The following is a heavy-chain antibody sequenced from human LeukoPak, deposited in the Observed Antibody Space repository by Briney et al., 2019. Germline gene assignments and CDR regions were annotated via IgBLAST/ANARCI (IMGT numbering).Heavy chain of an antibody. CDR2: IIPIFGTA. Sequence: VASVKVSCKASGVTFSSYAISWVRQAPGQGLEWMGGIIPIFGTANYAQKFQGRVTITADESTSTAYMELSSLRSEDTAVYYCAIDSTIGSDYWGQGTLVTVSS. J-gene: IGHJ4*02. CDR1: GVTFSSYA. V-gene: IGHV1-69*13. CDR3: AIDSTIGSDY. D-gene: IGHD5/OR15-5a*01.